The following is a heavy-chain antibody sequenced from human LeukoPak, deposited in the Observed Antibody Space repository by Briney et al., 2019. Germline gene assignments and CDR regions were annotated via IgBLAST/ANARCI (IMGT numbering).Heavy chain of an antibody. D-gene: IGHD1-26*01. CDR3: ARVWAAFDY. CDR1: GVSISSSSYY. J-gene: IGHJ4*02. Sequence: SETLSLTCTVSGVSISSSSYYWGWLRQPPGKGLEWIGSIYYSGSTYYNPSLKSRVTISVDTYKNQFSLKLSSVTAADTAVYYCARVWAAFDYWGQGTLVTVSS. CDR2: IYYSGST. V-gene: IGHV4-39*07.